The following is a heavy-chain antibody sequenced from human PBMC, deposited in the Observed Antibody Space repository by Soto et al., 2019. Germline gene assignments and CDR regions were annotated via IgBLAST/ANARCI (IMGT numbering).Heavy chain of an antibody. CDR3: ASSAGPNWYDP. CDR2: IKSDGSIT. CDR1: GFTFSSYW. Sequence: PGGSLRLSCAASGFTFSSYWMHWVRQAPGKGLVWVSRIKSDGSITSYADSVKGRFTISRDNAKNTLYLQMNSLRAEDTAVYYCASSAGPNWYDPWGQGTLVTVSS. V-gene: IGHV3-74*01. J-gene: IGHJ5*02.